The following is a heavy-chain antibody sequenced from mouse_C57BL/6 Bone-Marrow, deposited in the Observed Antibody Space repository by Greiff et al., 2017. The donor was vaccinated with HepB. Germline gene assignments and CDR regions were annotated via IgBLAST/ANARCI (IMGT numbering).Heavy chain of an antibody. CDR1: GYTFTDYY. V-gene: IGHV1-19*01. CDR3: ARGRGFAY. CDR2: INPYNGGT. Sequence: VQLKESGPVLVKPGASVKMSCKASGYTFTDYYMNWVKQSHGKSLEWIGVINPYNGGTSYNQKFKGKATLTVDKSSSTAYMELNSLTSEDSAVYYCARGRGFAYWGQGTLVTVSA. J-gene: IGHJ3*01.